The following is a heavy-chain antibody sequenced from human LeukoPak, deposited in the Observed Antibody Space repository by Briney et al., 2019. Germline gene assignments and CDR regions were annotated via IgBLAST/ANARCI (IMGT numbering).Heavy chain of an antibody. CDR3: ARDWGNYDFWSGYTYYYGMDV. J-gene: IGHJ6*02. CDR2: IWYDGINK. Sequence: GGSLRLSCAASGFTFSSYGIHWVRQAPGKGLEWVVVIWYDGINKYYADSVKGRFTIPRDNSKNTLYLQMNSLRAEDTAVYYCARDWGNYDFWSGYTYYYGMDVWGQGTTVTVSS. V-gene: IGHV3-33*01. CDR1: GFTFSSYG. D-gene: IGHD3-3*01.